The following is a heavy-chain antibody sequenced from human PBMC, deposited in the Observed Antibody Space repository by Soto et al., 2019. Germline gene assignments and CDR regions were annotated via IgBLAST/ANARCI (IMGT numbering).Heavy chain of an antibody. CDR2: ISYDGSNK. D-gene: IGHD6-13*01. CDR1: GFTFSSYG. Sequence: GGSLRLSCAASGFTFSSYGMHWVRQAPGKGLEWVAVISYDGSNKYYADSVKGRFTISRDNSKNTLYLQMNSLRAEDTAVYYCAQGSSRIAEANYFDYWGQGTLVTVSS. J-gene: IGHJ4*02. V-gene: IGHV3-30*18. CDR3: AQGSSRIAEANYFDY.